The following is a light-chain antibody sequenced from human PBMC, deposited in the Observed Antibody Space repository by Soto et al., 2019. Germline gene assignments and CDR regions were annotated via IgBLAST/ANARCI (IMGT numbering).Light chain of an antibody. J-gene: IGKJ3*01. CDR2: AAS. V-gene: IGKV3-20*01. Sequence: EVVLTQSPGTLSLSPGDTATLFCRASQSVTINSLAWYQQKPGQTPRLLIYAASTRASGIPDRFSGSGSGTEFALTISRLEPEDFALYYCQQSGDSPFTFGPGTRVDMK. CDR1: QSVTINS. CDR3: QQSGDSPFT.